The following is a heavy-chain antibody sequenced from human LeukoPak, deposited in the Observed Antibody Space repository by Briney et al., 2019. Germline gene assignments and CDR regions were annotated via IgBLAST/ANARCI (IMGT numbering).Heavy chain of an antibody. D-gene: IGHD5-24*01. CDR1: GFTFSSYA. J-gene: IGHJ4*02. CDR2: ISYDGSNK. V-gene: IGHV3-30*04. Sequence: PGGSLRLSCAASGFTFSSYAMHWVRQAPGKGLEWVAVISYDGSNKYYADSVKGRFTISRDNSKNTLYLQMNSLRAEDTAVYYCARDDRDGLDYWGQGTLVTVSS. CDR3: ARDDRDGLDY.